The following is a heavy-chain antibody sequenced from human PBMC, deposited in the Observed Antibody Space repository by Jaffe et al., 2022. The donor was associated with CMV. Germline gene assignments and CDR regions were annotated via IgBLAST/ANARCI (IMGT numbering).Heavy chain of an antibody. CDR3: ARVYDFWSGYQPVNDAFDI. CDR2: IYHSGST. D-gene: IGHD3-3*01. J-gene: IGHJ3*02. CDR1: GGSISSSNW. V-gene: IGHV4-4*02. Sequence: QVQLQESGPGLVKPSGTLSLTCAVSGGSISSSNWWSWVRQPPGKGLEWIGEIYHSGSTNYNPSLKSRVTISVDKSKNQFSLKLSSVTAADTAVYYCARVYDFWSGYQPVNDAFDIWGQGTMVTVSS.